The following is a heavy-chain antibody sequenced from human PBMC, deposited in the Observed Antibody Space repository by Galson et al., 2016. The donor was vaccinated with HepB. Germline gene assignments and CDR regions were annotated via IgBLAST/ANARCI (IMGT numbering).Heavy chain of an antibody. D-gene: IGHD2-21*01. V-gene: IGHV4-59*01. CDR1: GGSISSYY. Sequence: EPLSLTCTVSGGSISSYYWSWIRQPPGKGLEWTGYIYYSGSTYYNPSLKSRLTISVDTSKNQFSLKLSSVTAADTAVYYCARDDWSLLRAFDIWSQGTMVTVSS. CDR2: IYYSGST. J-gene: IGHJ3*02. CDR3: ARDDWSLLRAFDI.